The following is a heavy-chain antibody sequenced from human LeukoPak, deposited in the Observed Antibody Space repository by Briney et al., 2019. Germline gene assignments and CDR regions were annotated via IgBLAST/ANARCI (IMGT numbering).Heavy chain of an antibody. D-gene: IGHD3-3*01. V-gene: IGHV1-2*02. CDR1: GYTFTGYY. CDR2: INPNSGGT. CDR3: ASSIPYYDFWSGTQDAFDI. Sequence: GASVKVSCKASGYTFTGYYMHWVRQAPGQGLEWMGWINPNSGGTNYAQKFQGRVTMTRDTSISTAYMELGRLRSDDTAVYYCASSIPYYDFWSGTQDAFDIWGQGTMVTVSS. J-gene: IGHJ3*02.